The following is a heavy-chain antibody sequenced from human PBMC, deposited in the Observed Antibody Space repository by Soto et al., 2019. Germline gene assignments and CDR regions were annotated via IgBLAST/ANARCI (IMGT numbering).Heavy chain of an antibody. V-gene: IGHV1-46*01. CDR3: ARGPATDPDAY. Sequence: ASVKVSCKTSGYIFTSYYIHWVRQAPGQGLEWMGIINPSGGTTTYAQKFQGRVTMTRDTSTSTVYMELSSLRSEDTAVYYCARGPATDPDAYWSLGTLVTVSS. CDR2: INPSGGTT. CDR1: GYIFTSYY. J-gene: IGHJ4*02. D-gene: IGHD2-2*01.